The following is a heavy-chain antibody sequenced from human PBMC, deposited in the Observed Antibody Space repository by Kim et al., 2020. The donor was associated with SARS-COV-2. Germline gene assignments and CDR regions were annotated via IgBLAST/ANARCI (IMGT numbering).Heavy chain of an antibody. CDR3: ARGGWIFGDGVGNGMDV. J-gene: IGHJ6*02. D-gene: IGHD3-3*01. CDR2: IGTAGDT. CDR1: GFTFSSYD. Sequence: GGSLRLSCAASGFTFSSYDMHWVRQATGKGLEWVSAIGTAGDTYYPGSVKGRFTISRENAKNSLYLQMNSLRAGDTAVYYCARGGWIFGDGVGNGMDVWGQGTTVTVSS. V-gene: IGHV3-13*04.